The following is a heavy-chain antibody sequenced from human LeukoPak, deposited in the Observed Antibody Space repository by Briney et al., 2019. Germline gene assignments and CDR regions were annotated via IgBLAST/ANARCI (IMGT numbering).Heavy chain of an antibody. CDR3: AKYVAVAAYFDY. CDR1: GFTFINYA. Sequence: GGSLRLSCAASGFTFINYAMTWVRQAPGKGPEWVSAISDSGASTYYADSVKGRFTISRDNSKSTLYLQMNSLRAEDTAVYYCAKYVAVAAYFDYWGQGTLVTVSS. CDR2: ISDSGAST. D-gene: IGHD6-19*01. V-gene: IGHV3-23*01. J-gene: IGHJ4*02.